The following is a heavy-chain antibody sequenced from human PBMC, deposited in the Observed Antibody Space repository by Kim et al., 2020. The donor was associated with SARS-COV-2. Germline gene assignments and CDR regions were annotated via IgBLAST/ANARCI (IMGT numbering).Heavy chain of an antibody. D-gene: IGHD2-15*01. CDR1: GFTFSSYS. CDR2: ISSSRSYI. Sequence: GGSLRLSCAASGFTFSSYSMNWVRQAPGKGLEWVSSISSSRSYIYYPDSVKGRFTITRDNAKNSLYLQMNSLRAEDTAVYYCANLGYCSGGSCYYYGMDVSGRGRTLAVSS. J-gene: IGHJ6*01. V-gene: IGHV3-21*01. CDR3: ANLGYCSGGSCYYYGMDV.